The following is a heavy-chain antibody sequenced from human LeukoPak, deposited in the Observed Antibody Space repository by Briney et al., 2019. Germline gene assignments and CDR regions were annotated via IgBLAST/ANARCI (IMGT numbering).Heavy chain of an antibody. CDR1: GYTFTSYG. V-gene: IGHV1-18*01. D-gene: IGHD3-10*01. CDR3: ATRGADGWFDP. J-gene: IGHJ5*02. CDR2: ISAYNGNT. Sequence: GASVKVSCKASGYTFTSYGISWVRQAPGQGLEWMGWISAYNGNTNYAQKLQGRVTMNTDTSPSTAYMKLRSLRSDDTAVYYCATRGADGWFDPRGQGTLVTVSS.